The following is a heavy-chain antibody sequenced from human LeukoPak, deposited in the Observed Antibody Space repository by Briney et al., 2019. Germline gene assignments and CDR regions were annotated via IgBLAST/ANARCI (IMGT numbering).Heavy chain of an antibody. Sequence: GGSLRLSCAASGFTFSSYAMSWVRQAPGKGLEWVSAISGSGGSTYYADSVKGRFTISRDNSKNTLYLQMNSLRAEDTAVYYRAKVKVVAYDFWSGSWGMDVWGQGTTVTVSS. D-gene: IGHD3-3*01. V-gene: IGHV3-23*01. J-gene: IGHJ6*02. CDR1: GFTFSSYA. CDR2: ISGSGGST. CDR3: AKVKVVAYDFWSGSWGMDV.